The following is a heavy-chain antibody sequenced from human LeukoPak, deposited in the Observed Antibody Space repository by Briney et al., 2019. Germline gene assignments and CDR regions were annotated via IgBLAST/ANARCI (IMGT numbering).Heavy chain of an antibody. J-gene: IGHJ4*02. D-gene: IGHD6-19*01. V-gene: IGHV3-23*01. CDR2: IIGSGGST. Sequence: GGSLSLSCAASGFTFSSYAMSWVRQAPGKGMEWVSAIIGSGGSTYYADSVKGRFTISRDSSKSTLSLQMNSLRAEDTAVYYCAKGYSSGWYNSFDFWGQGTLVTVSS. CDR1: GFTFSSYA. CDR3: AKGYSSGWYNSFDF.